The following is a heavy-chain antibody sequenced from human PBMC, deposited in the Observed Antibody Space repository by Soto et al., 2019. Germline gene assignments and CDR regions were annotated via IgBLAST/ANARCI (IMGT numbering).Heavy chain of an antibody. Sequence: PGGSLRLSCAASGFTVSSNYMSWVRQAPGKGLEWVSVIYSGGSTYYADSVKGRFTISRDNSKNTLYLQMNSLRAEDTAVYYCARASYYYDSSGYPDYWGQGTLVTVSS. V-gene: IGHV3-66*01. D-gene: IGHD3-22*01. J-gene: IGHJ4*02. CDR1: GFTVSSNY. CDR3: ARASYYYDSSGYPDY. CDR2: IYSGGST.